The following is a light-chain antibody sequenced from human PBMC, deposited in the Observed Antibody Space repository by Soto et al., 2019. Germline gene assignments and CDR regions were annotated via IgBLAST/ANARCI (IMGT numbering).Light chain of an antibody. J-gene: IGKJ4*01. Sequence: DIVMTQSPDYLAVSLGERATINCKSSQSILYSSNNKNYLAWYQQKPGQPPELLIYWASTRESGVPDRFTGSGSATDFTLTISSLQAEDVAVYYCQQYYNTPLTFGGGTKVEIK. CDR2: WAS. V-gene: IGKV4-1*01. CDR3: QQYYNTPLT. CDR1: QSILYSSNNKNY.